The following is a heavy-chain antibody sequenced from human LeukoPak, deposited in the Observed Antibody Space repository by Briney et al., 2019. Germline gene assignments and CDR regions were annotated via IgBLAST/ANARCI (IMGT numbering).Heavy chain of an antibody. CDR3: ARDYYDSSGYINWFDP. Sequence: PSQTLSLTCTVSGGSISSGGYYWSWIRQHPGKGLEWIGYIYYSGSTYYNPSLKSRVTISVDTSKNQFSLKLSSVTAADTAVYYCARDYYDSSGYINWFDPWGQGTLVTVSS. CDR1: GGSISSGGYY. D-gene: IGHD3-22*01. V-gene: IGHV4-31*03. J-gene: IGHJ5*02. CDR2: IYYSGST.